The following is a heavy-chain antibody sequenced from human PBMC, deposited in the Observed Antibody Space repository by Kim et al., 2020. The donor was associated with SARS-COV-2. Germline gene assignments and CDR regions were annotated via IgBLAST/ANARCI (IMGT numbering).Heavy chain of an antibody. CDR1: GFTFSNCA. J-gene: IGHJ6*04. CDR3: ARDPWSRYRGVIYTYYGMDG. Sequence: GGSLRLSCAASGFTFSNCAMHWVRQAPGKGLEWVAVISYDGSNKNYADSVKGRFTISRDNSKNTLYLQMNSLRAEDTALYYCARDPWSRYRGVIYTYYGMDGWGKGTTVTVSS. CDR2: ISYDGSNK. D-gene: IGHD3-10*01. V-gene: IGHV3-30-3*01.